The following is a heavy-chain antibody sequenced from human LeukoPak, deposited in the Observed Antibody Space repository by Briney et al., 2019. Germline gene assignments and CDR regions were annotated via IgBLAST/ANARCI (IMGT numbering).Heavy chain of an antibody. V-gene: IGHV4-59*08. CDR2: IHYSGNT. D-gene: IGHD3-16*01. J-gene: IGHJ4*02. CDR1: GGSISGYY. Sequence: SETLSLTCTVSGGSISGYYWGWVRQPPGKGLECFGTIHYSGNTNYNPSLKSRVTMSIDTSKNQFSLRLTSVTAADTAVYYCARLRDLYNVFEYWGQGALVTVPS. CDR3: ARLRDLYNVFEY.